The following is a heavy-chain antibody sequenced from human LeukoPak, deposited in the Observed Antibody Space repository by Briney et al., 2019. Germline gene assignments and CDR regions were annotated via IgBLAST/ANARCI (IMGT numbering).Heavy chain of an antibody. V-gene: IGHV6-1*01. CDR2: TYYRSKWYN. D-gene: IGHD5-12*01. Sequence: SQTLSLTCAISGDSVSSNSAAWNWIRQSPSRGLEWLGRTYYRSKWYNDYAVSVKSRITINPDTSKNQFSLQLNSVTPEDTAVYYCAREEWLRQPAGDAFDIWGQGTMVTVSS. J-gene: IGHJ3*02. CDR1: GDSVSSNSAA. CDR3: AREEWLRQPAGDAFDI.